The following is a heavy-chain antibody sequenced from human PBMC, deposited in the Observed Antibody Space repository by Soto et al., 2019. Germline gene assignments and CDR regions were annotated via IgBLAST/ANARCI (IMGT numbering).Heavy chain of an antibody. CDR3: ARDYEDAAGGLYYYYYGMDV. D-gene: IGHD6-13*01. CDR2: IIPIFGTA. J-gene: IGHJ6*02. V-gene: IGHV1-69*13. CDR1: GGTFSSYA. Sequence: GASVKVSCKASGGTFSSYAISWVRQAPGQGLEWMGGIIPIFGTANYAQKFQGRVTITADESTSTAYMELSSLRSEDTAVYYCARDYEDAAGGLYYYYYGMDVWGQGTTVTVSS.